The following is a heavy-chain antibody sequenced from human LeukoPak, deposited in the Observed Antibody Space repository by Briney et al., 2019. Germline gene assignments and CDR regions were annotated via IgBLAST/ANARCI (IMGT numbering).Heavy chain of an antibody. CDR2: INPNSGGT. J-gene: IGHJ4*02. Sequence: ASVKVSCKASGGTFSSYAISWVRQAPGQGLEWMGWINPNSGGTNYAQKFQGRVTMTRDTSISTAYMELSRLRSDDTAVYYCARDYSSGYYSAFDYWGQGTLVTVSS. CDR3: ARDYSSGYYSAFDY. CDR1: GGTFSSYA. D-gene: IGHD3-22*01. V-gene: IGHV1-2*02.